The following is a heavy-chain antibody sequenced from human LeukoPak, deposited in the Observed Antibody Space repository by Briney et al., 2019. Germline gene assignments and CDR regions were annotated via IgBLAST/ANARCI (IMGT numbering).Heavy chain of an antibody. CDR1: GFTFSSYS. Sequence: GGSLRLSCAASGFTFSSYSMNWVRQAPGKGLEWVSSISSSSSHIYYADSVKGRLISSSDHVKNSLDVQLNSLRAEDTAGYYCARDFNAGTLLWFGELWLWGQGTLVTVSS. CDR3: ARDFNAGTLLWFGELWL. J-gene: IGHJ4*02. D-gene: IGHD3-10*01. CDR2: ISSSSSHI. V-gene: IGHV3-21*01.